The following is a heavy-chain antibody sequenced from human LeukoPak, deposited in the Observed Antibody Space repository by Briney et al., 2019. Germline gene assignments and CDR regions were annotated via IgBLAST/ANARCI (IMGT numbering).Heavy chain of an antibody. CDR1: GFTFRTYS. J-gene: IGHJ4*02. CDR2: ISSKSNFR. CDR3: ATGVLQWLLLGY. Sequence: GGSLGLSCAASGFTFRTYSMNWVRQAPGKGLEWVSYISSKSNFRYYADSVKGRFTISRDNAENSVDLQMNSLRAEDTAVYYCATGVLQWLLLGYWGQGALVTVSS. V-gene: IGHV3-48*01. D-gene: IGHD3-3*01.